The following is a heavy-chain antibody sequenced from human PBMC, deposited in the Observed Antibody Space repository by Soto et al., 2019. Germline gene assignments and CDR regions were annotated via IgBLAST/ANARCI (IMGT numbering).Heavy chain of an antibody. J-gene: IGHJ4*02. CDR2: IYYSGST. D-gene: IGHD5-18*01. V-gene: IGHV4-59*01. Sequence: SETLSLTCTVSGGSISSYYWSWIRQPPGKGLEWIGYIYYSGSTNYNPSLKSRVTISVDTSKNQFSLKLSSVTAADTAVYYCASLGYSYGYSLDYWGQGTLVTVSS. CDR3: ASLGYSYGYSLDY. CDR1: GGSISSYY.